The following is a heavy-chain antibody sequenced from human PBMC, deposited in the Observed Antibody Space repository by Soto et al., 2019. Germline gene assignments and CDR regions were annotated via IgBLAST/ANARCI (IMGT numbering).Heavy chain of an antibody. D-gene: IGHD3-22*01. V-gene: IGHV1-46*01. CDR1: GGTFSSYA. Sequence: ASVKVSCKASGGTFSSYAISWVRQAPGQGLEWMGIINPSGGSTSYAQKFQGRVTMTRDTSTSTVYMELSSLRSEDTAVYYCATSDYYDSSGYYPNIWGQGTMVTVSS. J-gene: IGHJ3*02. CDR2: INPSGGST. CDR3: ATSDYYDSSGYYPNI.